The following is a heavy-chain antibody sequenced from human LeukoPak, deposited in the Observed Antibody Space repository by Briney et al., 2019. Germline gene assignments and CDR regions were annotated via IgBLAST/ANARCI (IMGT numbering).Heavy chain of an antibody. Sequence: GGSLRLSCAASGFTFSSYSVNWVRQAPGKGLEWVSSISSSSSYIYYADSAKGRFTISRDNAKNSLYLQMNSLRAEDTAVYYCARGPSLYYYDSSGYPYYFDYWGQGTLVTVSS. J-gene: IGHJ4*02. CDR1: GFTFSSYS. CDR3: ARGPSLYYYDSSGYPYYFDY. D-gene: IGHD3-22*01. V-gene: IGHV3-21*01. CDR2: ISSSSSYI.